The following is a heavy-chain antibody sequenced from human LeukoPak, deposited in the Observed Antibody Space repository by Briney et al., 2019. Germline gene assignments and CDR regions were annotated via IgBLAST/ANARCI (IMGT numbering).Heavy chain of an antibody. V-gene: IGHV3-21*01. Sequence: GGSLRLSCAGSGFTFSSYTMNWVRQAPGKGMKWVSSISSSSRYISYADSVKGRFTISRDNAKNSLSLQMNSLRAEDTAVYYCAREGIVLMVYHFDYWGQGTLVTVSS. CDR1: GFTFSSYT. CDR2: ISSSSRYI. D-gene: IGHD2-8*01. J-gene: IGHJ4*02. CDR3: AREGIVLMVYHFDY.